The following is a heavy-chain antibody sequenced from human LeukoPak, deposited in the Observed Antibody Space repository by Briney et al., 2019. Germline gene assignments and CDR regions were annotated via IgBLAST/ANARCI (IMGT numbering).Heavy chain of an antibody. Sequence: SVKVSCKASGGTFSSYAISWVRQAPGQGLEWMGGIIPIFGTANYAQKFQGRVTITTDESTSTAYMELSSLRSEDTAVYYCAREGYCSSTSCPRGWFDPWDQGTLVTVSS. CDR2: IIPIFGTA. V-gene: IGHV1-69*05. CDR1: GGTFSSYA. CDR3: AREGYCSSTSCPRGWFDP. D-gene: IGHD2-2*01. J-gene: IGHJ5*02.